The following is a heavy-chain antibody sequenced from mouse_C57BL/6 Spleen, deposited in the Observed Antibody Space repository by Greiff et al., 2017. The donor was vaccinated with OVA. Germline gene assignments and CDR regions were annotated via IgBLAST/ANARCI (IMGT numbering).Heavy chain of an antibody. V-gene: IGHV3-6*01. CDR3: ARALLRYFDV. CDR2: ISYDGSN. J-gene: IGHJ1*03. Sequence: EVQLQESGPGLVKPSQSLSLTCSVTGYSITSGYYWNWIRQFPGNKLECMGYISYDGSNNSNPSLQNRISITRDTTKNQLLLKLNTVKTEDTDTYYCARALLRYFDVWGTGTTVTVSS. CDR1: GYSITSGYY. D-gene: IGHD2-1*01.